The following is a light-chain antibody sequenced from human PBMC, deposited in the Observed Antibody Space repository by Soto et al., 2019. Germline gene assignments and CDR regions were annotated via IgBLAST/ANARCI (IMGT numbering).Light chain of an antibody. Sequence: DIQMTQSPSTLPTSVGDRATITCRASQSISNWLAWYQQKPGKAPKLLIYAASSLQSGVPSRFSGSGSGTDFTLTISSLQPEDFATYYCQQSYSTLITFGQGTRLEI. V-gene: IGKV1-39*01. CDR1: QSISNW. CDR2: AAS. J-gene: IGKJ5*01. CDR3: QQSYSTLIT.